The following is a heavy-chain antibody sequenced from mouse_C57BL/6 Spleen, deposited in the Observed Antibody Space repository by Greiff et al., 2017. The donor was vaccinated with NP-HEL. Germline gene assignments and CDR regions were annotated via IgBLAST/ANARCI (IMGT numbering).Heavy chain of an antibody. Sequence: EVQGVESGGGLVKPGGSLKLSCAASGFTFSSYAMSWVRQTPEKRLEWVATISDGGSYTYYPDNVKGRFTISRDNAKNNLYLQMSHLKSEDTAMYYCARDGVLPGGYFDYWGQGTTLTVSS. D-gene: IGHD1-1*01. J-gene: IGHJ2*01. CDR2: ISDGGSYT. CDR3: ARDGVLPGGYFDY. CDR1: GFTFSSYA. V-gene: IGHV5-4*01.